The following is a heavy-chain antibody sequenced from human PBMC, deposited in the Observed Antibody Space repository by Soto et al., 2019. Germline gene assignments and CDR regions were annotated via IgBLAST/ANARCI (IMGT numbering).Heavy chain of an antibody. CDR3: ARVFGAVARRADWFDP. J-gene: IGHJ5*02. D-gene: IGHD3-10*01. Sequence: SETLSLTCTVSGGSISSYYWSWIRQPPGKGLEWIGYIYYSGSTNYNPSLKSRVTISVDTSKNQFSLKLSSVTAADTAVYYCARVFGAVARRADWFDPWGQGTLVTVSS. CDR2: IYYSGST. CDR1: GGSISSYY. V-gene: IGHV4-59*01.